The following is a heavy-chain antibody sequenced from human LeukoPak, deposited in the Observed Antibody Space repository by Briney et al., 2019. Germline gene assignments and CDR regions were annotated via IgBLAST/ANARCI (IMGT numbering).Heavy chain of an antibody. J-gene: IGHJ4*02. CDR3: ASGGDGSGSYPDVGMLSDY. CDR2: INPSGGSA. CDR1: GYTFTSYY. V-gene: IGHV1-46*01. D-gene: IGHD3-10*01. Sequence: ASVKVSCKASGYTFTSYYTHWVRQAPGQGLEWMGIINPSGGSASYAQKFQGRVTMTRDTSTSTVYMELSSLRSEDTAVYYCASGGDGSGSYPDVGMLSDYWGQGTLVTVSS.